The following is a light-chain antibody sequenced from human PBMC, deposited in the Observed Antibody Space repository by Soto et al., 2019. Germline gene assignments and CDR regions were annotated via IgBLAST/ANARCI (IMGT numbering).Light chain of an antibody. CDR1: QSLSTW. J-gene: IGKJ5*01. Sequence: DIQMTQSPSSLSASVGDSVTITCRASQSLSTWLAGYQQKPGKAPKLLIYKASSLDSGVPSRFSGSGSGTEFTLTIRHLQADDFATYYCQQYNGCPITFGQGTRLEIK. V-gene: IGKV1-5*03. CDR3: QQYNGCPIT. CDR2: KAS.